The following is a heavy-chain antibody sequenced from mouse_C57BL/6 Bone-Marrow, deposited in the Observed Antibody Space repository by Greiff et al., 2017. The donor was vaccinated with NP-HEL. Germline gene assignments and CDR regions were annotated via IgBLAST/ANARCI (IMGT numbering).Heavy chain of an antibody. CDR3: ARRAYYSNPYAMDY. CDR2: IYPGGGYT. D-gene: IGHD2-5*01. CDR1: GYTFTNYW. Sequence: QVQLQQSGAELVRPGTSVKMSCKASGYTFTNYWIGWAKQRPGHGLEWIGDIYPGGGYTNYNEKFKGKATLTADKSSSTAYMQFSSLRSEDSAIYYGARRAYYSNPYAMDYWGQGTSVTVSS. V-gene: IGHV1-63*01. J-gene: IGHJ4*01.